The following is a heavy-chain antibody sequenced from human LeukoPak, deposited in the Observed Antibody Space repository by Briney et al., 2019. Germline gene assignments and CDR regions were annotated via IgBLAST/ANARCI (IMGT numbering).Heavy chain of an antibody. V-gene: IGHV3-23*01. CDR1: GFTFSSYA. CDR2: ISGSGSNT. D-gene: IGHD6-19*01. Sequence: GGSLRLSCAASGFTFSSYAMSWVRQAPGKGLEWVSVISGSGSNTYYADSVKGRFTISRDNSKNTLYLQMNSLRAEDTAVYYCAKDGGGWYYFDYWGQGTLVTVSS. CDR3: AKDGGGWYYFDY. J-gene: IGHJ4*02.